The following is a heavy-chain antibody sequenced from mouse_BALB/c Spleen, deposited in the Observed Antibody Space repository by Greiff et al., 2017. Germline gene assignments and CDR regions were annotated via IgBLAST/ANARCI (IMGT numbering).Heavy chain of an antibody. CDR1: GFAFSSYD. CDR2: ISSGGGST. Sequence: EVMLVESGGGLVKPGGSLKLSCAASGFAFSSYDMSWVRQTPEKRLEWVAYISSGGGSTYYPDTVKGRFTISRDNAKNTLYLQMNSLKSKDTAMYYCARHYYGSSCFDYWGQGTTLTVSS. CDR3: ARHYYGSSCFDY. J-gene: IGHJ2*01. V-gene: IGHV5-12-1*01. D-gene: IGHD1-1*01.